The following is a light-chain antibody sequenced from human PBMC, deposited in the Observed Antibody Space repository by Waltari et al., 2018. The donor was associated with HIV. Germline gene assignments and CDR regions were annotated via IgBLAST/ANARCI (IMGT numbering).Light chain of an antibody. J-gene: IGLJ2*01. CDR1: RTNIGSNF. V-gene: IGLV1-47*01. CDR3: ASWDDILSSVI. Sequence: QSVLTQPPSASGTPGQRVTISCSGGRTNIGSNFVYWYHQLPGTAPKLLISQTNQRPSGVPDRFDGSKSGASASLTSSGLRSEDKAVYYCASWDDILSSVIFGGGTKVTVL. CDR2: QTN.